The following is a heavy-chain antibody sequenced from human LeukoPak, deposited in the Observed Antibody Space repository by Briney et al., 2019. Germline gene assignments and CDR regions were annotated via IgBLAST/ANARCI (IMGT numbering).Heavy chain of an antibody. V-gene: IGHV1-46*01. CDR3: ARSSYYYDSSGYNPDY. CDR2: INPSSGST. J-gene: IGHJ4*02. CDR1: GYTFINYY. Sequence: ASVKVSCKASGYTFINYYMHWVRQAPGHGLEWMGIINPSSGSTIYAQKFQGRVTMTRDTSTSTVYMKLSSLRSDDTAVHYCARSSYYYDSSGYNPDYWGQGTLVTVSS. D-gene: IGHD3-22*01.